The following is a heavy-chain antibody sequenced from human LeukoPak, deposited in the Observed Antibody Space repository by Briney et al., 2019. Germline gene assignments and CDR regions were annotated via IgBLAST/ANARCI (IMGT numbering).Heavy chain of an antibody. J-gene: IGHJ3*02. D-gene: IGHD1-26*01. Sequence: GGSLRLSCAASGFTFSSYAMSWVRQAPGKGLERVSAIRGSGGSTYYADSVKGRFTISRDNSKSTLYLQMNSLRAEDTAVYYCAKREQAAWGAFDIWGQGTMVTVSS. CDR1: GFTFSSYA. CDR2: IRGSGGST. V-gene: IGHV3-23*01. CDR3: AKREQAAWGAFDI.